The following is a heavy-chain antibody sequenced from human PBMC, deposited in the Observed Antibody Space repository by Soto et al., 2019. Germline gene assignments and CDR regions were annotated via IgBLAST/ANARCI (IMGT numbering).Heavy chain of an antibody. Sequence: SETLSLTCTVSGGSISSRGYYWGWIRQPPGKGLEWIGSIYYSGSTYYNPSLESRLTISVDTSKNQFSLKLRSVTAADTAVYYCARARYDILTSVYYYYGMDVSGQGTTVTVSS. CDR1: GGSISSRGYY. CDR2: IYYSGST. J-gene: IGHJ6*02. D-gene: IGHD3-9*01. V-gene: IGHV4-39*01. CDR3: ARARYDILTSVYYYYGMDV.